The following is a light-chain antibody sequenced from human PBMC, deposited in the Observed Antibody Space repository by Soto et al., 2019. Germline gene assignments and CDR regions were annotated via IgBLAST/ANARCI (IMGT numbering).Light chain of an antibody. CDR1: QSVNNNF. CDR2: GAS. J-gene: IGKJ1*01. Sequence: ETVLTQPPGTLSLSAGERATVSCRASQSVNNNFLAWYQLRPGQAPRLLISGASSRATGIPDRISGSGSGTDFTLTITRVEPEDSAMYYCQHYVGSPTFGQGTKVEIK. CDR3: QHYVGSPT. V-gene: IGKV3-20*01.